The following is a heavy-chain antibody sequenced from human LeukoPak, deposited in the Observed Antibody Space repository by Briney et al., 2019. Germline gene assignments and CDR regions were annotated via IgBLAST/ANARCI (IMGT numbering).Heavy chain of an antibody. CDR1: GFTFDEYA. J-gene: IGHJ4*02. CDR3: AKDKGDSSSLVFDY. CDR2: ISGDGGST. D-gene: IGHD6-6*01. V-gene: IGHV3-43*02. Sequence: GGSLRLSCAASGFTFDEYAMHWVRQAPGKGLEWVSLISGDGGSTYYADSVKGRFTISRDNSKNSLYLQMNSLRTEDTALYYCAKDKGDSSSLVFDYWGQGTLVTVSS.